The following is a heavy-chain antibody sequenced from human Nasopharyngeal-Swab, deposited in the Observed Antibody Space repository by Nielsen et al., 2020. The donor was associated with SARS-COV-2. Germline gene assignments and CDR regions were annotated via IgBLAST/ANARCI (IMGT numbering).Heavy chain of an antibody. CDR1: GFSISSAY. J-gene: IGHJ4*02. V-gene: IGHV3-53*01. CDR3: AREQGGGCQTVCYFDY. Sequence: GESLKISCAASGFSISSAYMGWVRQAPGKGLECVALFHSADGADYADSVKGRFTISQDIPKNTLYLQMVSLRAEDTAVYYCAREQGGGCQTVCYFDYWGQGTLVTVSS. D-gene: IGHD3-16*01. CDR2: FHSADGA.